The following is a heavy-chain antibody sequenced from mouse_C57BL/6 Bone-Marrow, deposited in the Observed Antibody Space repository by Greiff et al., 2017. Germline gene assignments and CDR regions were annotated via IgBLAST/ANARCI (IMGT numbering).Heavy chain of an antibody. Sequence: EVMLVESGGGLVQSGRSLRLSCATSGFTFSDFYMEWVRQAPGKGLEWIAASRNKANDYTTEYSAAVKGRFIVSRDTSQSILYLHINALRAEDTAIYYCARDAWVWYFDVWGTGTTVTVST. J-gene: IGHJ1*03. CDR2: SRNKANDYTT. CDR3: ARDAWVWYFDV. V-gene: IGHV7-1*01. CDR1: GFTFSDFY.